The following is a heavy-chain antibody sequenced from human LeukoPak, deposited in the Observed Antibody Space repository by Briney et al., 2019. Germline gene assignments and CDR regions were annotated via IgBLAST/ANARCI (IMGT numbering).Heavy chain of an antibody. J-gene: IGHJ5*02. CDR1: GYSFPSYG. CDR3: ARDHYGGDGYNYESWFDP. V-gene: IGHV1-18*01. CDR2: IGTYNGNT. D-gene: IGHD5-24*01. Sequence: ASVEVSCKASGYSFPSYGISWVRQAPGQGLEWLGWIGTYNGNTIYAQKLQGRVTMTTDTSTSTASMELRGLRSDDTAVYYRARDHYGGDGYNYESWFDPWGQGTLVTVSS.